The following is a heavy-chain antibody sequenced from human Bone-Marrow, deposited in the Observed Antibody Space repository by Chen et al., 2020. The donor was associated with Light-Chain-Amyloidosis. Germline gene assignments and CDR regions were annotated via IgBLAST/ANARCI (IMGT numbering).Heavy chain of an antibody. CDR2: IVPDDSDA. Sequence: EVQLEQSGPEVKKPGESLKISCKGSGYTFPNYWIGWVRQMPGKGLEWMGVIVPDDSDARYSPSFEVQVTISADKSITTAYLQWRSLKASDTAMYYCARRRDGYNFDYWGQGTLVTVSS. J-gene: IGHJ4*02. CDR1: GYTFPNYW. CDR3: ARRRDGYNFDY. V-gene: IGHV5-51*01. D-gene: IGHD5-12*01.